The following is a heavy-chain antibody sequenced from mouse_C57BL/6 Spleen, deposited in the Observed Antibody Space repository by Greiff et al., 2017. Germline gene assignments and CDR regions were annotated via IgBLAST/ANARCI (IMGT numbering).Heavy chain of an antibody. CDR2: IYPGDGDT. CDR1: GYAFSSYW. CDR3: ARSSDDYDAMDY. V-gene: IGHV1-80*01. Sequence: QVQLKQSGAELVKPGASVKISCKASGYAFSSYWMNWVKQRPGKGLEWIGQIYPGDGDTNYNGKFKGKATLTADKSSSTAYMQLSSLTSEDSAVYFCARSSDDYDAMDYWGQGTSVTVSS. J-gene: IGHJ4*01.